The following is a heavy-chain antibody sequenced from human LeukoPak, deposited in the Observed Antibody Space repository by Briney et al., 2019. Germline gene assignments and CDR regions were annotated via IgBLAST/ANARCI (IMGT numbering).Heavy chain of an antibody. V-gene: IGHV3-21*01. Sequence: GGSLRLSCAASGLTFSSYSMNWVRQAPGKGLEWVSSISSSSSYIYYADSVKGRFTLSRDNSKNTLYLQMNSLRAEDTAVYYCAKRNSGNYFDDWGQGSLVTVSS. CDR3: AKRNSGNYFDD. D-gene: IGHD1-26*01. J-gene: IGHJ4*02. CDR2: ISSSSSYI. CDR1: GLTFSSYS.